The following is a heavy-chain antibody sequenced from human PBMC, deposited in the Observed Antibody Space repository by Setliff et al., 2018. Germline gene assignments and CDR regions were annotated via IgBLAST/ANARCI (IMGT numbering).Heavy chain of an antibody. J-gene: IGHJ4*02. CDR2: RRNDGATT. D-gene: IGHD2-21*02. CDR3: AGAGGNSDYFDY. Sequence: GGSLRLSCAASGFTFSSDPMNWGRQEPGKGLEWLSNRRNDGATTSYADSVKGRFTISRDNVKNSLFLQMNSLKIADTAVYYCAGAGGNSDYFDYWGQGTLVTVSS. V-gene: IGHV3-48*01. CDR1: GFTFSSDP.